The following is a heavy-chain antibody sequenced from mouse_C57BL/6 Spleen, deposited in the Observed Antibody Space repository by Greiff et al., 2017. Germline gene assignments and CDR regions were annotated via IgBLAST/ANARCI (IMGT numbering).Heavy chain of an antibody. Sequence: EVKLEESGPGLVKPSQSLSLTCSVTGYSITSGYYWNWIRQFPGNKLEWMGYISYDGSNNYNPSLKNRISITRDTSKNQFFLKLNSVTTEDTATYYCARDQYYGSSPWYFDVWGTGTTVTVSS. CDR2: ISYDGSN. CDR3: ARDQYYGSSPWYFDV. D-gene: IGHD1-1*01. CDR1: GYSITSGYY. V-gene: IGHV3-6*01. J-gene: IGHJ1*03.